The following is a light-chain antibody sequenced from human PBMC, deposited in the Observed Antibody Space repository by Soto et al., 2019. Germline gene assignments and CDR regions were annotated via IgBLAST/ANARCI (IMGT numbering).Light chain of an antibody. J-gene: IGKJ2*02. CDR1: QTISGNY. V-gene: IGKV3D-7*01. CDR2: GAS. Sequence: EIALTQSPAFLSLSPGESVTLSCRTSQTISGNYLSWYQRRPGQAPRLLIFGASIRATDIPARFSGSGSGRDFTLAITSLEPEDFAVYYCHQNYDLPWTFGQGTKLEMK. CDR3: HQNYDLPWT.